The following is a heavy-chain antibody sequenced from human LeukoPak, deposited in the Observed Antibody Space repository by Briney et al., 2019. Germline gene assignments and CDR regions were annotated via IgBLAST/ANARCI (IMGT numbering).Heavy chain of an antibody. V-gene: IGHV1-2*02. CDR1: GYTFTGYY. CDR2: INPNSGGT. Sequence: ASVKVSCKASGYTFTGYYMHWVRQVPGQGLEWMGWINPNSGGTKYAQKFQGRVTMTRDTSISTAYMELKRLRSDDTAVYYCARDLGGGGLSENFDYWGQGTLVTVSS. J-gene: IGHJ4*02. D-gene: IGHD3-10*01. CDR3: ARDLGGGGLSENFDY.